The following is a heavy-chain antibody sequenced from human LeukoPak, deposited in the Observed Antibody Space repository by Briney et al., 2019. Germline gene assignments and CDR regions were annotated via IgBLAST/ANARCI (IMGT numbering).Heavy chain of an antibody. Sequence: PGGSLRLSCAASGFTFSSYWMHWVRQAPGKGLVWVSRINSDGSGTSYADSVKGRFTIPRDNAKNTLYLQMNSLRAEDTAVYYCARDGFGDFPIDYWGQGTLVTVSS. CDR3: ARDGFGDFPIDY. V-gene: IGHV3-74*01. CDR2: INSDGSGT. D-gene: IGHD3-10*01. CDR1: GFTFSSYW. J-gene: IGHJ4*02.